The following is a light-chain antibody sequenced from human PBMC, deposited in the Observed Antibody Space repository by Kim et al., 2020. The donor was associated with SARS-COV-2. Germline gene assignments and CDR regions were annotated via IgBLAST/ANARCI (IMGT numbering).Light chain of an antibody. J-gene: IGLJ1*01. CDR3: AQWVDSWIYV. V-gene: IGLV1-44*01. Sequence: ELTQPPSASGTPGQRVTMSCSGSSSNIGSNTVNCYQKLPGTAPKLPIYKNNQRPSGVPDQFYASKSGTSAYLPTSGLQFEYKAVHSGAQWVDSWIYVF. CDR1: SSNIGSNT. CDR2: KNN.